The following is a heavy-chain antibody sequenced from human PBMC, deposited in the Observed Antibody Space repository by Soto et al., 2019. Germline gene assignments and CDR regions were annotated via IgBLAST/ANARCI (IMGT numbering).Heavy chain of an antibody. CDR3: ARHYGGYSYGLTHDSSGYSHFDY. CDR1: GGSISSGGYY. Sequence: PSETLSLTCTVSGGSISSGGYYWGWIRQPPGKGLEWMGSIYYSGSTDYNPSLKSRVTISIDTSKNQFSLKLSSVTAADTAVYYCARHYGGYSYGLTHDSSGYSHFDYWGQGTLVTVSS. D-gene: IGHD3-22*01. CDR2: IYYSGST. V-gene: IGHV4-39*01. J-gene: IGHJ4*02.